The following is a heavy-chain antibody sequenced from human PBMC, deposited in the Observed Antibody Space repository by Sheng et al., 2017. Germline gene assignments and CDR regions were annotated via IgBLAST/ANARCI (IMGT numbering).Heavy chain of an antibody. D-gene: IGHD5-18*01. CDR3: ARDLGYIYGYHYYDP. V-gene: IGHV1-69*13. CDR1: GGTLNTFV. Sequence: QVQLVQSGAEVKKPGSSVKVSCKASGGTLNTFVISWVRQAPGQGFEWMGGIMPMLGAPNYAQKFQGRVTMTADESTNTVYMELSSLRYDDTGIYYCARDLGYIYGYHYYDPWGQGPWSPSP. CDR2: IMPMLGAP. J-gene: IGHJ5*02.